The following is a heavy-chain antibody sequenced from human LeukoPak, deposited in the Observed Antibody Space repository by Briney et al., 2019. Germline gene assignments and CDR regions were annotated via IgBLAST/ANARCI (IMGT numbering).Heavy chain of an antibody. CDR2: INHSGST. CDR3: ARGGPDGSSWY. J-gene: IGHJ4*02. CDR1: GGSISSSSYY. V-gene: IGHV4-39*07. D-gene: IGHD6-13*01. Sequence: PSETLSLTCTVSGGSISSSSYYWSWIRQPPGKGLEWIGEINHSGSTNYNPSLKSRVTISVDTSKNQFSLKLSSVTAADTAVYYCARGGPDGSSWYWGQGTLVTVSS.